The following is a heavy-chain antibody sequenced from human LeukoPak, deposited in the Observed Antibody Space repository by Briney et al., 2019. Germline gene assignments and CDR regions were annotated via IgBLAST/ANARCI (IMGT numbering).Heavy chain of an antibody. CDR3: ARHARFCTSTSCYDY. D-gene: IGHD2-2*01. CDR2: IYTSGSA. CDR1: GGSITTY. Sequence: PSETLSLTCTVSGGSITTYWSWFRQPPGKGLEWIGYIYTSGSANYNPSLKSRVTISVDTSKSQFSLKLASVTAADTAVYYCARHARFCTSTSCYDYWGQGTLVTVSS. J-gene: IGHJ4*02. V-gene: IGHV4-4*09.